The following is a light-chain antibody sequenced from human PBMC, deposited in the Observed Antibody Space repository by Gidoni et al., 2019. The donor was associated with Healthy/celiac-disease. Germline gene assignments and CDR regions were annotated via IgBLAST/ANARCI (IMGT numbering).Light chain of an antibody. CDR1: QSVSSSY. V-gene: IGKV3-20*01. J-gene: IGKJ2*01. Sequence: EILLTQSTATLSLSPGERATLSCSASQSVSSSYLAWYQQKPGQAPSLLIYGASSRATGLPDRFSGSGSGTDFTITISRLEHEDFAVYYCQQYGSSPPYTFXXXTKLEIK. CDR2: GAS. CDR3: QQYGSSPPYT.